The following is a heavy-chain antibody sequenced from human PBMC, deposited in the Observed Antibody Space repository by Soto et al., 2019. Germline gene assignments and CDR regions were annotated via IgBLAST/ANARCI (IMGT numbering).Heavy chain of an antibody. CDR2: INAGNGNT. J-gene: IGHJ4*02. V-gene: IGHV1-3*01. CDR1: GYTFTSYA. Sequence: ASVKVSCKASGYTFTSYAMHWVRQAPGQRLEWMGWINAGNGNTKYSQKFQGRVTITRDTSASTAYMELSSLRSEDTAVYYCARGPATTRIMITFGGVIAYFDYWGQGTLVTVSS. CDR3: ARGPATTRIMITFGGVIAYFDY. D-gene: IGHD3-16*02.